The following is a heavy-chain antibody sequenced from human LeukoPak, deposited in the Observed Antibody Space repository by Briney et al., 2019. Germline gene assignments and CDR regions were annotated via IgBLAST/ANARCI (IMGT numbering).Heavy chain of an antibody. D-gene: IGHD5-24*01. J-gene: IGHJ3*02. CDR3: AREVRDGYLDAFDI. CDR2: IYYSGST. CDR1: GGSIGSGGYY. V-gene: IGHV4-31*03. Sequence: SQTLSLTCTVSGGSIGSGGYYWSWIRQHPGKGLEWIGYIYYSGSTYYNPSLKSRVTISVDTSKNQFSLKLGSVTAADTAVYYCAREVRDGYLDAFDIWGQGTMVTVSS.